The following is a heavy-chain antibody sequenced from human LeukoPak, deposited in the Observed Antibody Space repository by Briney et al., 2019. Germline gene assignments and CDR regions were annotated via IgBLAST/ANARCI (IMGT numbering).Heavy chain of an antibody. CDR3: ARDSLGVPLLEPIDY. V-gene: IGHV3-33*01. CDR1: GFTFSSCG. J-gene: IGHJ4*02. Sequence: GGSLRLSCAASGFTFSSCGMHWVRQTPGKGLEWVAVIWYDGTNEQYADSVKGRFTIFRDNSKNTLYLQMNSLRAEDTAVYYCARDSLGVPLLEPIDYWGQGTLVTVSS. CDR2: IWYDGTNE. D-gene: IGHD1-1*01.